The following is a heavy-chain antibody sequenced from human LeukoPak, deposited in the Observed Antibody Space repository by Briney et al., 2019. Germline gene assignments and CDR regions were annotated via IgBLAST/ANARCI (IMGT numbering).Heavy chain of an antibody. CDR1: GGTFSSYA. V-gene: IGHV1-69*13. CDR3: ARVGYNFPQFDY. CDR2: IIPIFGTA. J-gene: IGHJ4*02. D-gene: IGHD1-20*01. Sequence: ASVKVPCKASGGTFSSYAISWVRQAPGQGLEWMGGIIPIFGTANYAQKFQGRVTITADESTSTAYMELSSLRSEDTAVYYCARVGYNFPQFDYWGQGTLVTVSS.